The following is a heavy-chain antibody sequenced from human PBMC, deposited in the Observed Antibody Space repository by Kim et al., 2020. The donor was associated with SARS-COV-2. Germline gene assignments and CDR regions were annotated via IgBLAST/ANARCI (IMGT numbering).Heavy chain of an antibody. CDR3: ARRSIGYCSGGSCYSAFDP. V-gene: IGHV4-59*08. Sequence: SETLFLTCTVSGGSISSYYWSWIRQPPGKGLEWIGYIYYSGSTNYNPSLKSRVTISVDTSKNQFSLKLSSVTAADTAVYYCARRSIGYCSGGSCYSAFDPWGQGTLVTVSS. D-gene: IGHD2-15*01. CDR2: IYYSGST. J-gene: IGHJ5*02. CDR1: GGSISSYY.